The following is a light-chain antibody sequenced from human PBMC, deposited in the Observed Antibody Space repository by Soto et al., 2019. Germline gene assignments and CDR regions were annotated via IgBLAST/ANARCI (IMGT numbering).Light chain of an antibody. Sequence: EIVLTESPGTLSLSPGERATLSCRASQSVSSNLAWYQQKPGQAPRLLIYGASTRATGIPARFSGSGSGTEFTPTISSLQSEDFAVYYCQQYNNWPPTFGQGTKVDI. J-gene: IGKJ1*01. CDR2: GAS. CDR1: QSVSSN. V-gene: IGKV3-15*01. CDR3: QQYNNWPPT.